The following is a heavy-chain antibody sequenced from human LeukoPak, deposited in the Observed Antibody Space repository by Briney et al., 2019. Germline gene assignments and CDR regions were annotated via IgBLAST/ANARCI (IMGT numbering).Heavy chain of an antibody. D-gene: IGHD6-13*01. J-gene: IGHJ3*02. CDR2: INSDGSST. Sequence: PGGSLRLSCAASGFTFSSYWMHWVRQAPGKGLVWVSRINSDGSSTSYADSVRGRFTISRDNAKNTLYLQMNSLRAEDTAVYYCARDEVAAAGTAFDIWGQGTMVTVST. V-gene: IGHV3-74*01. CDR3: ARDEVAAAGTAFDI. CDR1: GFTFSSYW.